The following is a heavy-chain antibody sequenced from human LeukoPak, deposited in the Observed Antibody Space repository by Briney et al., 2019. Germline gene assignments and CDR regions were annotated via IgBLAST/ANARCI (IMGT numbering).Heavy chain of an antibody. J-gene: IGHJ4*02. CDR3: ARLGGELLRPADY. CDR1: GYSFISYD. D-gene: IGHD1-26*01. Sequence: GASVTVSCKASGYSFISYDINWVRQATGQGLEWVGWLNVNTGNTAYAEKFQGRITITRDTSMRTVHMELSSLRSDDTAVFYCARLGGELLRPADYWGQGTLVTVSS. CDR2: LNVNTGNT. V-gene: IGHV1-8*01.